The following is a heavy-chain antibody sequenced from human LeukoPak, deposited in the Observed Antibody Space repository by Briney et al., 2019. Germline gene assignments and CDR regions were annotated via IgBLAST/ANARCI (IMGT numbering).Heavy chain of an antibody. CDR3: ARDRSLLWFGEPFDY. CDR2: IYYSGST. J-gene: IGHJ4*02. CDR1: GGSISSYY. Sequence: NPSETLSLTCTVSGGSISSYYWSWIRQPPGKGLEWIGYIYYSGSTNYNPSLKSRVTISVDTSKNQFSLKLSSVTAADTAVYYCARDRSLLWFGEPFDYWGQGTLVTVSS. D-gene: IGHD3-10*01. V-gene: IGHV4-59*12.